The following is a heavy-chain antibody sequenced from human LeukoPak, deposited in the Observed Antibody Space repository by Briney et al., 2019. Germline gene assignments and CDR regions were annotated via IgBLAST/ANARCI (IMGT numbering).Heavy chain of an antibody. J-gene: IGHJ3*02. CDR3: ARDLPAYYDILTGYYLAPDAFGI. V-gene: IGHV4-4*07. CDR1: GGSISSYY. Sequence: SETLSLTCTVSGGSISSYYWSWIRQPAGNGLEWIGRIYTSGSTNYNPSLKSRVTMSVDTSKNQFSLKPSSVTAADTAVYYCARDLPAYYDILTGYYLAPDAFGIWGQGTMVTVSS. CDR2: IYTSGST. D-gene: IGHD3-9*01.